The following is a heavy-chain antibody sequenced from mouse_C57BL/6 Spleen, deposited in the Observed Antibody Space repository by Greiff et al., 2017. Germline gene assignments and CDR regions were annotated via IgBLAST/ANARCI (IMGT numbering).Heavy chain of an antibody. Sequence: QVQLQQSGAELVKPGASVKISCKASGYAFSSYWMNWVKQRPGKGLEWIGQIYPGDGDTNYNGKFKGKATLTADKSSSTAYMQLSSLTSEDSAVYFCARGDYYGSSHYAMDYWGQGTSVTVSS. J-gene: IGHJ4*01. D-gene: IGHD1-1*01. CDR2: IYPGDGDT. V-gene: IGHV1-80*01. CDR1: GYAFSSYW. CDR3: ARGDYYGSSHYAMDY.